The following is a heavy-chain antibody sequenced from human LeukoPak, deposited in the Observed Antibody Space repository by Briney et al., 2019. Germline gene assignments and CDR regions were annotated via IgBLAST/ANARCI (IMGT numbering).Heavy chain of an antibody. CDR1: GGTFSSYA. D-gene: IGHD6-13*01. CDR3: ARGQAAAGSTDY. J-gene: IGHJ4*02. Sequence: ASVKVSCKASGGTFSSYAISWVRQAPGQGLEWMGWISAYNGNTNYAQKLQGRVTMTTDTSTSTAYMELRSLRSDDTAVYYCARGQAAAGSTDYWGQGTLVTVSS. V-gene: IGHV1-18*01. CDR2: ISAYNGNT.